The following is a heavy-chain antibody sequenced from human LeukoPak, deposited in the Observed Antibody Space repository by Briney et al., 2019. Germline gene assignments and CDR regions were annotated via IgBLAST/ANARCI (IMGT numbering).Heavy chain of an antibody. CDR3: AKVPRDGYNFRRGDWFDP. CDR2: IYYSGST. D-gene: IGHD5-24*01. Sequence: ETLSLTCTVSGGSISSGSYYWSWIRQPPGKGLEWIGYIYYSGSTNYNPSLKSRVTISVDTSKNQFSLKLSSVTAADTAVYYCAKVPRDGYNFRRGDWFDPWGQGTLVTVSS. V-gene: IGHV4-61*01. J-gene: IGHJ5*02. CDR1: GGSISSGSYY.